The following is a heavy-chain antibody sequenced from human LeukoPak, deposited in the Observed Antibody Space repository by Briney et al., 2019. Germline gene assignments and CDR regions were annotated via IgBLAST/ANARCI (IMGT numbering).Heavy chain of an antibody. CDR1: GYTFTSYG. CDR3: AGRDYSGSYYGL. Sequence: ATVKVTCKASGYTFTSYGISWMRQPPPPGHELMGLISAYNGNTNYAQKLQGRVTMTTDTSTSTAYMELRRLRSDDTAVYYCAGRDYSGSYYGLWGEGTLVSVSS. D-gene: IGHD1-26*01. V-gene: IGHV1-18*01. CDR2: ISAYNGNT. J-gene: IGHJ4*02.